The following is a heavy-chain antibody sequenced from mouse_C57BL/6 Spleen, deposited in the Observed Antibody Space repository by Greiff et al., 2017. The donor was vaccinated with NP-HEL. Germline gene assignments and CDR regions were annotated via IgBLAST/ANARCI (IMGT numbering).Heavy chain of an antibody. V-gene: IGHV1-80*01. D-gene: IGHD1-1*01. CDR2: IYPGDGDT. J-gene: IGHJ2*01. Sequence: VKLQQSGAELVKPGASVKISCKASGYAFSSYWMNWVKQRPGKGLEWIGQIYPGDGDTNYNGKFKGKATLTADKSSSTAYMQLSSLTSEDSAVYFCAREGYYGSSLDYWGQGTTLTVSS. CDR3: AREGYYGSSLDY. CDR1: GYAFSSYW.